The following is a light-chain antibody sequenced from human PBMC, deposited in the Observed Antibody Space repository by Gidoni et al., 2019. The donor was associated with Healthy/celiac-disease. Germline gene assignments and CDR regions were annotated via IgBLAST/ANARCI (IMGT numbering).Light chain of an antibody. CDR2: VSS. V-gene: IGKV3-15*01. J-gene: IGKJ1*01. CDR1: QSVSSN. Sequence: AITPAPATLSVAPGERSTLSCRASQSVSSNLAWYQQSPGQAPRLLIFVSSTRATGMPSRCSGSRSVTELSLSISSMQPEEFAVDYCQQYNHWPSRTFGEGTKVEIK. CDR3: QQYNHWPSRT.